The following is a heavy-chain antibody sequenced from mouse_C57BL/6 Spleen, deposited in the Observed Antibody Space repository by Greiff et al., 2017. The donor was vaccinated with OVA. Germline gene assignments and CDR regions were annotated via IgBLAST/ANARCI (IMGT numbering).Heavy chain of an antibody. D-gene: IGHD3-2*02. J-gene: IGHJ2*01. V-gene: IGHV1-81*01. CDR1: GYTFTSYG. CDR2: IYPRSGNT. CDR3: ARSSGYRYYFDY. Sequence: VMLVESGAELARPGASVKLSCKASGYTFTSYGISWVKQRTGQGLEWIGEIYPRSGNTYYNEKFKGKATLTADKSSSTAYMELRSLTSEDSAVYFCARSSGYRYYFDYWGQGTTLTVSS.